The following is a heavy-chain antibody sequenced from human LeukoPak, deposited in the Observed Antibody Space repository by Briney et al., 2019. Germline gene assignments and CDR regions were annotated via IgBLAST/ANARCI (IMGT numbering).Heavy chain of an antibody. CDR1: GVSISSYY. J-gene: IGHJ6*03. CDR3: ARVSLEWLLGYYYMDV. D-gene: IGHD3-3*01. Sequence: SETLSLTCTVSGVSISSYYWSWIRQPAGKGLEWIGRIYTSGSTNYNPSLKSRVTMSVDTSKNQFSLKLSSVTAADTAVYYCARVSLEWLLGYYYMDVWGKGTTVTVSS. CDR2: IYTSGST. V-gene: IGHV4-4*07.